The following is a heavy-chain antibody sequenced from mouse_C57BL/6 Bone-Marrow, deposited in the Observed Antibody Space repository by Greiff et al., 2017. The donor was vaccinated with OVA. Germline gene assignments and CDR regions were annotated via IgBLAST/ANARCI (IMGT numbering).Heavy chain of an antibody. CDR3: ASLNWDGYWYFDV. CDR2: ISSGSSTI. CDR1: GFTFSDYG. J-gene: IGHJ1*03. V-gene: IGHV5-17*01. Sequence: EVKVVESGGGLVKPGGSLKLSCAASGFTFSDYGMHWVRQAPEKGLEWVAYISSGSSTIYYADTVKGRFTISRDNAKNTLFLQMTSLRSEDTAMYYCASLNWDGYWYFDVWGTGTTVTVSS. D-gene: IGHD4-1*01.